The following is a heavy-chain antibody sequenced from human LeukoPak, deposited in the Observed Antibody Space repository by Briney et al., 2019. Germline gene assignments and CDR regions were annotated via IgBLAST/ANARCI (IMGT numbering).Heavy chain of an antibody. CDR2: ISYDGSNK. J-gene: IGHJ3*02. V-gene: IGHV3-30-3*01. Sequence: GGSLRLSCAASGFTFSSYAMHWVRQAPGKGLEWVAVISYDGSNKYYADSVKGRFTISGDNSKNTLYLQMNSLRAEDTAVYYCARWRAFDIWGQGTMVTVSS. CDR3: ARWRAFDI. CDR1: GFTFSSYA.